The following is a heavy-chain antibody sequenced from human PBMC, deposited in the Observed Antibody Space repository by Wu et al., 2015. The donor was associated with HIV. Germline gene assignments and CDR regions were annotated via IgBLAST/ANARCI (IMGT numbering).Heavy chain of an antibody. CDR3: ARVGVLLTSAELLEYFQH. CDR1: GGTFSSYA. Sequence: QVQLVQSGAEVKKPGSSVKVSCKASGGTFSSYAISWVRQAPGQGLEWVGWINPYSGARDYAQKFQGRVTMTLDTSIRTTYMELNGLTSDDTAIYYCARVGVLLTSAELLEYFQHWGQGTRVVVSS. D-gene: IGHD1-26*01. V-gene: IGHV1-2*02. CDR2: INPYSGAR. J-gene: IGHJ1*01.